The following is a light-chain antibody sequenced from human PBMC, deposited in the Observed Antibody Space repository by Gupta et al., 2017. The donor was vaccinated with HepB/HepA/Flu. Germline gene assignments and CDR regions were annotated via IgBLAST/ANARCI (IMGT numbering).Light chain of an antibody. CDR1: QDMSNY. CDR3: QQDVNLPLT. J-gene: IGKJ5*01. Sequence: DIQMTQSPSSLSASVGDRVTITCQASQDMSNYLDWYQQKPGQAPKLLIYDASNWETGVPSRFSGSGSGTDFTFTISSLQPEDVATYYCQQDVNLPLTFGQGTRVEIK. V-gene: IGKV1-33*01. CDR2: DAS.